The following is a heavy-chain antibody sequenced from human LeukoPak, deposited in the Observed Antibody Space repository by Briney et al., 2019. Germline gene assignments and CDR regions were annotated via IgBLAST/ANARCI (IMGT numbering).Heavy chain of an antibody. J-gene: IGHJ4*02. CDR1: GYTLSRYG. V-gene: IGHV1-18*01. CDR2: SSAYNENT. CDR3: ARDVGSYDY. D-gene: IGHD2-15*01. Sequence: ASVKVSCKASGYTLSRYGISWVRQAPGQGLEWMGWSSAYNENTNSALKVQGRVTMTTDTSTSTAYMELRSLRSDDTAVYYCARDVGSYDYWGQGTLVTVSS.